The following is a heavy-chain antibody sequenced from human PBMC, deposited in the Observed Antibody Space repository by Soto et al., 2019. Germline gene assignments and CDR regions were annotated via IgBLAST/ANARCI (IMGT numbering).Heavy chain of an antibody. Sequence: SETLSLTXSVSGGSLSSSSYYWGWIRQPPGRGLQRIGRSYYRGSTYYNPTLESRVTISGDTSKNQWSLRLSSLTAADRAVYYYARQPRQRVAPAARDYYGMDGWGQGTTVTVSS. D-gene: IGHD2-2*01. J-gene: IGHJ6*02. CDR2: SYYRGST. CDR3: ARQPRQRVAPAARDYYGMDG. CDR1: GGSLSSSSYY. V-gene: IGHV4-39*01.